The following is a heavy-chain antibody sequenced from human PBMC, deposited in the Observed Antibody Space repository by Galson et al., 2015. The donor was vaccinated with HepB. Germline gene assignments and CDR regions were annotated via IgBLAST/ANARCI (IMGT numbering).Heavy chain of an antibody. D-gene: IGHD2-2*01. J-gene: IGHJ4*02. CDR3: ARDGTDCSSSSCRMDY. CDR1: GFTFSTYS. V-gene: IGHV3-48*01. CDR2: ISTSSSTV. Sequence: SLRLSCAASGFTFSTYSMNWVRQAPGKGLEWISYISTSSSTVYYADSVKGRVTISRDSANNSLYLQMNSLRAEDTAVYYCARDGTDCSSSSCRMDYWGQGTLVTVSS.